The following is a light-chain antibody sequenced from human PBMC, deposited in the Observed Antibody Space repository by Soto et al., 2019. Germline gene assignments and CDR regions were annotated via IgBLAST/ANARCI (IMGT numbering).Light chain of an antibody. CDR1: QYVGTR. CDR2: GTS. V-gene: IGKV3-20*01. J-gene: IGKJ1*01. Sequence: EIVLRQSRSTRSSSPGETVTLSCRASQYVGTRLAWYQHKPGQAPRVLIYGTSSRATGIPDRFSGSGSGTDFTLTISRLEPEDFAVYYCQQYTTSSWTFGQGSKVDI. CDR3: QQYTTSSWT.